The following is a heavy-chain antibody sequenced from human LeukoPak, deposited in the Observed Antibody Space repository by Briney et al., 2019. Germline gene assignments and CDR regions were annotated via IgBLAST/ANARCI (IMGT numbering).Heavy chain of an antibody. Sequence: GGSLRLSCAASGFTLSSYWMTWVRQAPGKGLQWVANINQDGSEMYYVDSVKGRFTISRDNAKNSLYLQMNSLRAEDTAVYYCARSAGEFYYYYGMDVWGQGTTVTVSS. D-gene: IGHD3-16*01. J-gene: IGHJ6*02. V-gene: IGHV3-7*04. CDR3: ARSAGEFYYYYGMDV. CDR2: INQDGSEM. CDR1: GFTLSSYW.